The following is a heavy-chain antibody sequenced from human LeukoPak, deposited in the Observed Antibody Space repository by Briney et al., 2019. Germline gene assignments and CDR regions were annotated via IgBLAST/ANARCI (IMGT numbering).Heavy chain of an antibody. V-gene: IGHV3-23*01. Sequence: PGGSLRLSCAASGFTFSSYGMTWVRQAPGKGLEWVSAISGSGGSTYYADSVKGRFTISRDNSKNTLYLQMNSLRAEDTAVYYCAKVARVLRFLEWFHDAFDIWGQGTMVTVSS. D-gene: IGHD3-3*01. CDR2: ISGSGGST. J-gene: IGHJ3*02. CDR1: GFTFSSYG. CDR3: AKVARVLRFLEWFHDAFDI.